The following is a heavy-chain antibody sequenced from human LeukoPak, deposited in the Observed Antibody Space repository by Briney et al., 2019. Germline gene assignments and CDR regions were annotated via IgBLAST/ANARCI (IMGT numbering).Heavy chain of an antibody. V-gene: IGHV4-59*08. CDR2: IYYSGST. CDR3: ARLVDTAMVHYFDY. Sequence: PSETLSLTRTVSGGSISSYYWSWIRQPPGKGLEWIGYIYYSGSTNYNPSLKSRVTISVDTSKNQFSLKLSSVTAADTAVYYCARLVDTAMVHYFDYWGQGTLVTVSS. J-gene: IGHJ4*02. CDR1: GGSISSYY. D-gene: IGHD5-18*01.